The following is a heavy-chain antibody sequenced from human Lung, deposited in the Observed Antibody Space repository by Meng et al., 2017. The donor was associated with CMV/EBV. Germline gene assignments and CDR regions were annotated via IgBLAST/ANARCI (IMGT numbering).Heavy chain of an antibody. CDR2: IYYSGST. V-gene: IGHV4-30-4*08. CDR1: GGSISSGDYY. CDR3: ARALDTAMVTFDY. D-gene: IGHD5-18*01. J-gene: IGHJ4*02. Sequence: VQRQEAGTGRGNPSQTLPLTRTVSGGSISSGDYYWSWIRQHPGKGLEWIGYIYYSGSTYYNPSLKSRVTMSVDTSKNQFSLKLSSVTAADTAVYYCARALDTAMVTFDYWGQGTLVTVSS.